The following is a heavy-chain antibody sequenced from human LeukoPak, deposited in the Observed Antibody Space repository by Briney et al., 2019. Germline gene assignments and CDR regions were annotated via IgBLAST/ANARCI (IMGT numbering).Heavy chain of an antibody. CDR3: ARGPAYYYDGSGYYYFDY. V-gene: IGHV4-39*07. CDR2: INHNGST. J-gene: IGHJ4*02. CDR1: GGSISSGDYY. Sequence: PSETLSLTCTVSGGSISSGDYYWSWIRQPPGKGLEWIGEINHNGSTSYNPSLKSRVTISVDTSKNQFSLKLSSVTAADTAVYYCARGPAYYYDGSGYYYFDYWGQGTLVTVSS. D-gene: IGHD3-22*01.